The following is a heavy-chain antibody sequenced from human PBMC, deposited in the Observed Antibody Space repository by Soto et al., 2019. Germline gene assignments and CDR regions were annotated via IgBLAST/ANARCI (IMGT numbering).Heavy chain of an antibody. CDR2: INPETGGT. J-gene: IGHJ6*02. V-gene: IGHV1-2*02. D-gene: IGHD2-2*01. CDR1: GYTFTGYY. CDR3: ARERYQVISDGMDV. Sequence: ASVKVSCKASGYTFTGYYVHWVREAPGQGLEWMGWINPETGGTSYAQKFQGRVTLSRDTTINTAYLELSRLRFDDAAVYFCARERYQVISDGMDVWGQGTTVTVSS.